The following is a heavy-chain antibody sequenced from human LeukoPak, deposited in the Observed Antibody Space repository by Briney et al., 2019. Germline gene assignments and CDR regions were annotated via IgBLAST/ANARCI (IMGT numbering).Heavy chain of an antibody. Sequence: GGSLRLSCAASGFTFSWYRMNWVRPAPGKGLEWVSSISTSSSYIYYADSVKGRFTISRDNAKNSLYLQMNSLRAEDTAVYYCARVLHKRNYDSSTYYGYWGQGTLVTVSS. J-gene: IGHJ4*02. CDR2: ISTSSSYI. V-gene: IGHV3-21*01. D-gene: IGHD3-22*01. CDR3: ARVLHKRNYDSSTYYGY. CDR1: GFTFSWYR.